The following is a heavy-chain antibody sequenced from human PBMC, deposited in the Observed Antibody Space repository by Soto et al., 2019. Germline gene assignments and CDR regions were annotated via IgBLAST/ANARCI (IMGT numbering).Heavy chain of an antibody. D-gene: IGHD1-1*01. J-gene: IGHJ4*02. CDR1: GYAFTTHG. CDR2: ITAHNGNT. V-gene: IGHV1-18*01. CDR3: ARGRYGDY. Sequence: QVHLVQSGAEVKKPGASVKVSCKGSGYAFTTHGSTWVRQAPGQGLEWMGWITAHNGNTNHAHKLQGRVTVTRDTSTSTAYMELRSLRSADTAVYYCARGRYGDYWGQGALVTVSS.